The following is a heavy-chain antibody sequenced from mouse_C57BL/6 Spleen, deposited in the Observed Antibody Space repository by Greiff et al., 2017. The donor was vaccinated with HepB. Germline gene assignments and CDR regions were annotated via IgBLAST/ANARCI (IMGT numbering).Heavy chain of an antibody. D-gene: IGHD1-1*01. J-gene: IGHJ2*01. CDR2: IDPEDGET. V-gene: IGHV14-2*01. Sequence: EVKLQESGAELVKPGASVKLSCTASGFNIKDYYMHWVKQRTEQGLEWIGRIDPEDGETKYAPKFQGKATITADTSSNTAYLQLSSLTSEDTAVYYCALYYYGSSSGYYFDYWGQGTTLTVSS. CDR3: ALYYYGSSSGYYFDY. CDR1: GFNIKDYY.